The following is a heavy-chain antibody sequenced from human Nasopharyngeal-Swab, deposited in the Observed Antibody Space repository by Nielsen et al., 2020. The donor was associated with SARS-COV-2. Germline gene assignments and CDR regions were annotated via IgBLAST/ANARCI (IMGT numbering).Heavy chain of an antibody. V-gene: IGHV3-23*01. J-gene: IGHJ3*02. Sequence: WIRQPPGKGLEWVSSISESGGITYYADSVKGRFTISRDNSENTLYLQMNSLRAEDTALYYCAKGSIYLGPQLIDAFDIWGQGTMVTVSS. CDR2: ISESGGIT. D-gene: IGHD1-1*01. CDR3: AKGSIYLGPQLIDAFDI.